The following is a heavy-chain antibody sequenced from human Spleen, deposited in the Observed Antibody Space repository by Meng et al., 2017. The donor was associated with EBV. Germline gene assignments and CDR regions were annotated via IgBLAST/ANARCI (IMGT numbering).Heavy chain of an antibody. J-gene: IGHJ5*02. CDR1: GFTFSGYG. CDR2: LPSDGGNT. V-gene: IGHV3-30*03. CDR3: ARDLSGRFDP. D-gene: IGHD1-14*01. Sequence: VSWGGAGGGGGQPGSSLRLPCVASGFTFSGYGMFWVRQAPGKGPEWVAILPSDGGNTYYADSVKGRFTISRDNSKNTLYLQMNSLTGEDTAVYYCARDLSGRFDPWGQGTLVTVSS.